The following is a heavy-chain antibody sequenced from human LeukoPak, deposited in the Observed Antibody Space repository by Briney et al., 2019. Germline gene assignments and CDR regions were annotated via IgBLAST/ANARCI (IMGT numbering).Heavy chain of an antibody. CDR1: GYTFTSYD. Sequence: ASLKVSCKASGYTFTSYDIKWVRQAPGQGLEWMGWMNPNSSNTGYAQKFQGRVTMTRNTSISTAYMELSSLRSEDTAVYYCARSIHDYGDYRVVVWGQGTTVTVSS. CDR3: ARSIHDYGDYRVVV. V-gene: IGHV1-8*01. CDR2: MNPNSSNT. D-gene: IGHD4-17*01. J-gene: IGHJ6*02.